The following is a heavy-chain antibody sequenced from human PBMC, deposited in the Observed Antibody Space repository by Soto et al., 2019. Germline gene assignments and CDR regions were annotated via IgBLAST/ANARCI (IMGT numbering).Heavy chain of an antibody. J-gene: IGHJ4*02. Sequence: GGSLRLSCAASGFTFTSYAMTWVRQGPGKGLEWVSSIGTTTGDILYADSVKGRFTISRDNSKNTLYLQINSLRTEDTAIYYCAKRSPSGTYYFDYWGQGTLVTVSS. V-gene: IGHV3-23*01. D-gene: IGHD1-26*01. CDR1: GFTFTSYA. CDR2: IGTTTGDI. CDR3: AKRSPSGTYYFDY.